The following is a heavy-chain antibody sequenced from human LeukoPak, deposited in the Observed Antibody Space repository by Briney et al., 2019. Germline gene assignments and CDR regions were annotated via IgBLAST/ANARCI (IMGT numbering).Heavy chain of an antibody. D-gene: IGHD1-26*01. Sequence: ASVKVSCKASGYTFTSYSINWVRQAPRQELEWMGWISAYNGNTKYAQKVQGRVTMTTDTSTSTAYMELRSLRSDDTAVYYCARGLGGSGSYFLTFDYWGQGTLVTVSS. V-gene: IGHV1-18*01. J-gene: IGHJ4*02. CDR3: ARGLGGSGSYFLTFDY. CDR2: ISAYNGNT. CDR1: GYTFTSYS.